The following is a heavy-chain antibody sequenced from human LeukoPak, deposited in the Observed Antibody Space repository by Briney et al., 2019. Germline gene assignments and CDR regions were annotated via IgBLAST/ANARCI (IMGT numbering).Heavy chain of an antibody. D-gene: IGHD3-9*01. CDR3: AKATTKDEAVLRYFDWLGTFDY. CDR1: GFTFSSYA. Sequence: EGSLRLSCAASGFTFSSYAMSWVRQAPGKGLEWVSAISGSGGSTYYADSVKGRFTISRDNSKNTLYLQMNSLRAEDTAVYYCAKATTKDEAVLRYFDWLGTFDYWGQGTLVTVSS. V-gene: IGHV3-23*01. J-gene: IGHJ4*02. CDR2: ISGSGGST.